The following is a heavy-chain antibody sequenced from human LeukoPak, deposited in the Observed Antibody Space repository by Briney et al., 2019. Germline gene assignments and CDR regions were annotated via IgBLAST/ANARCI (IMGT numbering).Heavy chain of an antibody. D-gene: IGHD5/OR15-5a*01. J-gene: IGHJ4*02. CDR3: ASSVRLDGSTGY. CDR2: IIPIFGTA. V-gene: IGHV1-69*05. CDR1: GGTFSSYA. Sequence: ASVKVSCKASGGTFSSYAISWVRQAPGQGLEWMRRIIPIFGTANYAQKFQGRVTITTDESTSTAYMELSSLRSEDTAVYYCASSVRLDGSTGYWGQGTLVTVSS.